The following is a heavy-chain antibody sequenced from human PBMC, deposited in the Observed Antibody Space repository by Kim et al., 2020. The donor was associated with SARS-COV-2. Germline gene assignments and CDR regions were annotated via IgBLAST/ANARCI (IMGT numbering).Heavy chain of an antibody. V-gene: IGHV4-39*01. D-gene: IGHD5-12*01. CDR1: GGSISSSSYY. CDR3: AQWLQNWFDP. Sequence: SETLSLTCTVSGGSISSSSYYWGWIRQPPGKGLEWIGSIYYSGSTYYNPSIKSRVTISVDTSKNQFSLKLSSVTAADTAVYYCAQWLQNWFDPWGQGTLVTVSS. CDR2: IYYSGST. J-gene: IGHJ5*02.